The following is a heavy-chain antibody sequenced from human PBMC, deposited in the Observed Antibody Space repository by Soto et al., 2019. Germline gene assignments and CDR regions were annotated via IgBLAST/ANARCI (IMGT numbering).Heavy chain of an antibody. CDR2: INWNSGSI. CDR1: GFTVDDYA. CDR3: VKDESINWYSGHFRH. J-gene: IGHJ1*01. D-gene: IGHD6-13*01. Sequence: EVQLVESGGGLVQPGRSLRLSCAASGFTVDDYAMHWVRQVPGKGLEWVSGINWNSGSIGYGDSVKGRFAISSDNAKNSLHLQMNSPSAEDTAFYYCVKDESINWYSGHFRHWGQGTLVTVSS. V-gene: IGHV3-9*01.